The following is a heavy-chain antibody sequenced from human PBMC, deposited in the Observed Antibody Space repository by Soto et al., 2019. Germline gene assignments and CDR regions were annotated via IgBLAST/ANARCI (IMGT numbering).Heavy chain of an antibody. CDR1: GGTFSSYA. Sequence: SVKVSCKASGGTFSSYAISWVRQAPGQGLEWMGGIIPIFGTANYAQKFQGRVTITADESTSTAYMELSSLRSEDTAVYYCAREDCSGGSCYYYGMDVWGQGTTVTVSS. V-gene: IGHV1-69*13. CDR2: IIPIFGTA. D-gene: IGHD2-15*01. CDR3: AREDCSGGSCYYYGMDV. J-gene: IGHJ6*02.